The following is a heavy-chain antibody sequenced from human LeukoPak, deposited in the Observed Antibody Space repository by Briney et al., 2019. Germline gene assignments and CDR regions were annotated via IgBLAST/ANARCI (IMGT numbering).Heavy chain of an antibody. D-gene: IGHD3-22*01. Sequence: PGGSLRLSCAASGFTFSSYWMSWVSQAPGKGLEWVANIKQDGSEKYYVDSVKGRFTISRDNSKNTLYLQMNSLRAEDTAVYYCARDSSGYYRTYYFDYWGQGTLVTVSS. CDR1: GFTFSSYW. CDR2: IKQDGSEK. CDR3: ARDSSGYYRTYYFDY. J-gene: IGHJ4*02. V-gene: IGHV3-7*01.